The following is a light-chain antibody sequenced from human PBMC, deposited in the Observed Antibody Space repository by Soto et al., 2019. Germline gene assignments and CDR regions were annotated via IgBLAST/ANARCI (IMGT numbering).Light chain of an antibody. CDR3: QPYNDWPPLT. V-gene: IGKV3-15*01. CDR2: GAS. J-gene: IGKJ4*01. Sequence: EIVMTQSPATLSVSPGERATLSCRASQSVSSNLAWYQHKPGQAPRLLIFGASTRATGIPARFSGSGSGTEFILTISLLQSEDFGVYYCQPYNDWPPLTFGGGTNVDIK. CDR1: QSVSSN.